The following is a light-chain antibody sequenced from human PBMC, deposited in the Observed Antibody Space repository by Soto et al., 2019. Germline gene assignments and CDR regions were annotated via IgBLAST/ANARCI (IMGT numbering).Light chain of an antibody. CDR3: QQYGSSPRT. CDR2: DAS. V-gene: IGKV3-20*01. Sequence: EIAMSQSPATLSVSPGEGATLSCRASQRVSNTLAWYQQKPGQAPRLLIYDASSRATGISDRFTGSGSGTDFTLTITTLEPEDFAVYYCQQYGSSPRTFGLGTKVDIK. J-gene: IGKJ1*01. CDR1: QRVSNT.